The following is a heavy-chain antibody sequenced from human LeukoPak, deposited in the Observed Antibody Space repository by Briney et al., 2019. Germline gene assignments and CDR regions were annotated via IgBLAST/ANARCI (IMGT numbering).Heavy chain of an antibody. CDR1: GYTLTELS. CDR3: ATVRSSSSSYLNY. J-gene: IGHJ4*02. CDR2: FDPEDRET. D-gene: IGHD6-13*01. V-gene: IGHV1-24*01. Sequence: GASVKDSCKVSGYTLTELSMHWVRQPPGKGLAWMGCFDPEDRETTYAQKFPGRVTMTENPTTDTAYMELSRLRSEDTAVYYCATVRSSSSSYLNYWGQRTLVTVSS.